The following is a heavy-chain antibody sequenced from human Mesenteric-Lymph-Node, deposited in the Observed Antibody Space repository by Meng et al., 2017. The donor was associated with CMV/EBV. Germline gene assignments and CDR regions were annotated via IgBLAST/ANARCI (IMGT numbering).Heavy chain of an antibody. Sequence: GESLKISCAASGFTFNTYGMNWVRQAPGKGLEWVSYISYSSATIYYTDSVKGRFTISRDNAENSLYLQMNSLRAEDTAVYYCASLFYYDSSGSGDYWGQGTLVTVSS. J-gene: IGHJ4*02. D-gene: IGHD3-22*01. CDR1: GFTFNTYG. CDR2: ISYSSATI. CDR3: ASLFYYDSSGSGDY. V-gene: IGHV3-48*04.